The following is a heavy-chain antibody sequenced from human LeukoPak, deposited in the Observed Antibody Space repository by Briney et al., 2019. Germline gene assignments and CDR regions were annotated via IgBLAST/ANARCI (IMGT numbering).Heavy chain of an antibody. D-gene: IGHD4-17*01. CDR3: VREVSGDPWHNWFDP. V-gene: IGHV3-74*03. J-gene: IGHJ5*02. CDR1: GFTFSSYW. CDR2: VDHGGSGT. Sequence: GGSLRLSCAASGFTFSSYWMHWVRQAPGKGLVWVSRVDHGGSGTVYADSVKGRFSISRNNAKNTLYLQMNSLRAEDTAVYYCVREVSGDPWHNWFDPWGQGTLVTVSS.